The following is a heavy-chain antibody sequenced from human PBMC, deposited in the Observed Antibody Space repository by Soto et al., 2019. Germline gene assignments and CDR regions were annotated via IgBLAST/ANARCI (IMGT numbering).Heavy chain of an antibody. CDR2: IYSGGST. V-gene: IGHV4-39*01. J-gene: IGHJ4*02. Sequence: PSETLSLTCTVSGGAISGRSNYWGWVRQPPGKGLEWIGSIYSGGSTYYNPSLKSRVIMSVDTSQNQFSLKLNSVTAADTAVYFCAKRHSATWLFDYWGLGTLVT. D-gene: IGHD3-9*01. CDR1: GGAISGRSNY. CDR3: AKRHSATWLFDY.